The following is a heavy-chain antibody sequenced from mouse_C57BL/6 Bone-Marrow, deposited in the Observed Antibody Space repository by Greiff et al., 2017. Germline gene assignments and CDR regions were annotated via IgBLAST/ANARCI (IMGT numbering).Heavy chain of an antibody. CDR1: GFTIKNTY. J-gene: IGHJ1*03. CDR3: ATPIYYDYYVDV. V-gene: IGHV14-3*01. CDR2: IDHANGNP. D-gene: IGHD2-4*01. Sequence: EVQLLESVADLVRPGASVKFSCTASGFTIKNTYMHWVKQSPEQGLEWIGWIDHANGNPKYAPKFQGKVTITADTSSNTAYLQLSSLTSEDTAIYYCATPIYYDYYVDVWGTGTSVTVSS.